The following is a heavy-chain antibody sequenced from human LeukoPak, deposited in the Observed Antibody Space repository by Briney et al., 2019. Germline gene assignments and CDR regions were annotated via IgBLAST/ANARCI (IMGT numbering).Heavy chain of an antibody. CDR1: GFTFISYS. CDR3: ARDPAYYDFWSGNPSLDY. Sequence: GGSLRLSCAASGFTFISYSMNWVRQAPGKGLEWVSSISNSSPNIYYADSVKGRFTISRDSAKDSLYLQMNSLRAEDTAVYYCARDPAYYDFWSGNPSLDYWGQGTLVTVSS. D-gene: IGHD3-3*01. V-gene: IGHV3-21*01. CDR2: ISNSSPNI. J-gene: IGHJ4*02.